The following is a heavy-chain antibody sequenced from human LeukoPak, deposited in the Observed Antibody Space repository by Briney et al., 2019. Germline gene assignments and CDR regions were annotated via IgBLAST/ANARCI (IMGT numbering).Heavy chain of an antibody. CDR1: GGSISSYY. CDR2: IYYSGST. V-gene: IGHV4-39*02. J-gene: IGHJ4*02. CDR3: ARDRRRGSGSFDY. Sequence: SETLSLTCTVSGGSISSYYWGWIRQPPGKGLEWIGSIYYSGSTYYNPSLKSRVTISVDTSKNQFSLKLSSVTAADTAVYYCARDRRRGSGSFDYWGQGTLVAVSS. D-gene: IGHD3-10*01.